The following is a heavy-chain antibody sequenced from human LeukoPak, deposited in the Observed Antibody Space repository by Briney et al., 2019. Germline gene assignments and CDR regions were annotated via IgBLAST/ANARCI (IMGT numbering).Heavy chain of an antibody. J-gene: IGHJ4*02. Sequence: ASVKVSCKVSGYTLTELSMHWVRQAPGKGLEWMGGFDPEDGETIYAQKFQGRVTMTEDTSTDTAYMELSSLRSEDTAVYYCVGWDIVVVPAAEFDYWGQGTLVTVSS. D-gene: IGHD2-2*01. V-gene: IGHV1-24*01. CDR1: GYTLTELS. CDR2: FDPEDGET. CDR3: VGWDIVVVPAAEFDY.